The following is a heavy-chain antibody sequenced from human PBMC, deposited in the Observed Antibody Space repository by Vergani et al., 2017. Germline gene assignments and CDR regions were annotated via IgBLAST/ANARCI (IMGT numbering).Heavy chain of an antibody. Sequence: EVQLVESRGGLVQPGGSLRLSCAASGFTFSSYSMNWVRQAPGKGLEWVSYISSSSSTIYYADSVKGRFTISRDNAKNTLYLQMNSLRAEDTAVYYCARDGDSSGYYHEYFQHWGQGTLVTVSS. CDR2: ISSSSSTI. V-gene: IGHV3-48*01. D-gene: IGHD3-22*01. J-gene: IGHJ1*01. CDR1: GFTFSSYS. CDR3: ARDGDSSGYYHEYFQH.